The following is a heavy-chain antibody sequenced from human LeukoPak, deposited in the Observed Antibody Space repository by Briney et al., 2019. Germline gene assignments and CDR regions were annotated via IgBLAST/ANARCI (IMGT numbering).Heavy chain of an antibody. CDR1: GFTFSSYW. V-gene: IGHV3-21*01. CDR3: AKVGPVTPFPKHWSFNP. CDR2: ISISPDST. D-gene: IGHD4-17*01. J-gene: IGHJ2*01. Sequence: GGSLRLSCAASGFTFSSYWMTWVRQAPGKGLEWVASISISPDSTYYAESLKGRFTISRDNAKDSLYLQMDSLRAEDKGVYYCAKVGPVTPFPKHWSFNPWAEAPWSVSPQ.